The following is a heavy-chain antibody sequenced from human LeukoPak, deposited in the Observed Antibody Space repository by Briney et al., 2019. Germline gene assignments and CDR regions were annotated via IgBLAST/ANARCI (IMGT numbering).Heavy chain of an antibody. J-gene: IGHJ3*02. V-gene: IGHV4-31*03. CDR1: GGSISSGGYY. CDR2: IYYSGST. CDR3: ARDRGGIDWNGPEAFDI. Sequence: SETLSLTCTVSGGSISSGGYYWSWIRQHPGKGLEWIGYIYYSGSTYYNPSLKSRVTISVDTSKNQFSLKLSSVTAADTAVYYCARDRGGIDWNGPEAFDIWGQGTMVTVSS. D-gene: IGHD1-1*01.